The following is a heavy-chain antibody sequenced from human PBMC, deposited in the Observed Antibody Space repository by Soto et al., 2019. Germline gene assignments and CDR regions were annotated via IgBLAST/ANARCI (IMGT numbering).Heavy chain of an antibody. CDR1: GGSFSGYY. Sequence: SETLSLTCAVYGGSFSGYYWSWLRQPPGKGLEWIGEINHSGSPNYNPSLKSRVTISVDTSKNQFSLKMTSVTAADTAVYYCATANWSHHYFDPWGQGTLVTV. V-gene: IGHV4-34*01. CDR3: ATANWSHHYFDP. D-gene: IGHD1-1*01. J-gene: IGHJ5*02. CDR2: INHSGSP.